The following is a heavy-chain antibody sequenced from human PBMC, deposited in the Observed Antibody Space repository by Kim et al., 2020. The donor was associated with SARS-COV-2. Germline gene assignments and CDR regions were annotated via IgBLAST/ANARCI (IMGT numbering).Heavy chain of an antibody. V-gene: IGHV4-39*07. D-gene: IGHD2-2*01. J-gene: IGHJ6*02. Sequence: LKSRVTTSVATSKNQFSLKLSSVTAADTAVYYCARGRPSPTLYYYYYGMDVWGQGTTVTVSS. CDR3: ARGRPSPTLYYYYYGMDV.